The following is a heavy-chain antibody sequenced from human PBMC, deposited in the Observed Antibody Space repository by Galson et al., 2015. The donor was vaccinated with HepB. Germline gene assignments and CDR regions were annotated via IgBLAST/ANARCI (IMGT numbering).Heavy chain of an antibody. CDR2: INPNSGGT. Sequence: SVKVSCKASGGTFTGYYMHWVRQAPGQGLEWMGRINPNSGGTNYAQKFQGRVTMTRDTSISTAYMELSSLRAEDTAVYYCAKEGYRGFWSGYYWPRSHGYYYGMDVWGQGTTVTVSS. CDR3: AKEGYRGFWSGYYWPRSHGYYYGMDV. CDR1: GGTFTGYY. V-gene: IGHV1-2*06. J-gene: IGHJ6*02. D-gene: IGHD3-3*01.